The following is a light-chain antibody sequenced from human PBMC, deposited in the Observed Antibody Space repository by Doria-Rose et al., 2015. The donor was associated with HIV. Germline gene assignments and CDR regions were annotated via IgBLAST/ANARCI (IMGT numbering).Light chain of an antibody. V-gene: IGKV3-20*01. CDR1: QSVSSSY. CDR3: QHYGNSPT. CDR2: GAS. Sequence: TQSPGTLSLSPGERVTLSCRASQSVSSSYLAWYQQKPGQPPRLLIYGASSRASGIPDRFSGSGSGTDFTLTISRLEPEDFAVYYCQHYGNSPTFGGGTKVE. J-gene: IGKJ4*01.